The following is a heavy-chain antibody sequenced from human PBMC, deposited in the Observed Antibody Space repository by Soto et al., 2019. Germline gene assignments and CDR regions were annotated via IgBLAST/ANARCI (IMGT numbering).Heavy chain of an antibody. V-gene: IGHV5-51*01. J-gene: IGHJ6*02. CDR1: GYSFTTDW. D-gene: IGHD6-13*01. CDR2: IYPGDSDT. CDR3: ARQAAAGKYYYAMDV. Sequence: GESVKVSCKGSGYSFTTDWIGWVRQMPGKGLEGMVIIYPGDSDTRYSPSFQGQVTISADKSINTTYLQWSSLKASDTAIYYCARQAAAGKYYYAMDVWGQGTTVTSP.